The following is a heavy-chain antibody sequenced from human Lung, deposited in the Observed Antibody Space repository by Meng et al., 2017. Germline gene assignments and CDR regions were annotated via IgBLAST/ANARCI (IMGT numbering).Heavy chain of an antibody. CDR1: GFTFSTYS. D-gene: IGHD4-17*01. Sequence: EVQLVESGGGLVKPGGSLSLSGAASGFTFSTYSMNWVRQAPGKGLEWVSSINSGSNYIYYAHSVKGRFTISRDSAKNSVYLQMNSLRAEDTAVYYCARGVDITVTKYHFDYWGQGILVTVSS. V-gene: IGHV3-21*01. CDR3: ARGVDITVTKYHFDY. CDR2: INSGSNYI. J-gene: IGHJ4*02.